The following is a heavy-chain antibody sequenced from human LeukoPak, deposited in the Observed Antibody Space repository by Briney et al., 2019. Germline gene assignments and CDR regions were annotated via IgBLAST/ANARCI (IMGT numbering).Heavy chain of an antibody. Sequence: GGSLRLSCAASGFTFSSYWMSWVRQAPGKGLEWVANIKQDGSEKYYVDSVKGRFTISRDNAKNSLCLQMNSLRAEDTAVYYCARPTTDYDFWSGYYFDAFDIWGQGTMVTVSS. CDR2: IKQDGSEK. J-gene: IGHJ3*02. D-gene: IGHD3-3*01. CDR1: GFTFSSYW. CDR3: ARPTTDYDFWSGYYFDAFDI. V-gene: IGHV3-7*01.